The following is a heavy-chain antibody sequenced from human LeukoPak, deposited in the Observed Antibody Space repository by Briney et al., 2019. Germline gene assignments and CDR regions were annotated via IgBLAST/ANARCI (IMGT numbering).Heavy chain of an antibody. V-gene: IGHV3-30*04. CDR3: ARDRDRDIIGDGMDV. J-gene: IGHJ6*04. D-gene: IGHD2-15*01. CDR2: ISYDGNNK. CDR1: GFTFSNYA. Sequence: GGYLRLSCAASGFTFSNYAMHWVRQAPVKGLEWVAVISYDGNNKYNADSVNARFTISRDNSKNTLYLQMNSLRAEDTAVYYCARDRDRDIIGDGMDVWGKGTTVTVSS.